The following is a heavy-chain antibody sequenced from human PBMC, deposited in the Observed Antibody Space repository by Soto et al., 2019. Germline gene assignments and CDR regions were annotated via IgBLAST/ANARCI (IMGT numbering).Heavy chain of an antibody. Sequence: AGGSLRLSCAASGFTFSRYSMTWVRQAPGKGLEWVSSISSSSSYIYYADSVKGRFTISRDNAKNSLFLQMNSLRAEDTAVYYCARSIYTGSGVLYYYGMDVWGQGTTVTVSS. V-gene: IGHV3-21*01. CDR1: GFTFSRYS. J-gene: IGHJ6*02. D-gene: IGHD3-16*01. CDR2: ISSSSSYI. CDR3: ARSIYTGSGVLYYYGMDV.